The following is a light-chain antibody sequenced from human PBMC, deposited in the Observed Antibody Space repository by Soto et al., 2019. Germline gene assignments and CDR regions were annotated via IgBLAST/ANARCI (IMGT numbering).Light chain of an antibody. CDR2: DVS. J-gene: IGLJ2*01. V-gene: IGLV2-14*01. CDR3: SSYTSSSTVV. CDR1: SSDVGGYNY. Sequence: QSALTQPASVSGSPGQLITISCTGTSSDVGGYNYVSWYQQHPGKAPKLMIYDVSNRPSGVSNRFSGSKSGNTASLIISGLQAEDEADYYCSSYTSSSTVVFGGGTKLTVL.